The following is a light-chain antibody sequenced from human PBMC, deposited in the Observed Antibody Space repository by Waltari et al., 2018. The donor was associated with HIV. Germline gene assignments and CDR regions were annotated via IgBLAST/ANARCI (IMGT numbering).Light chain of an antibody. CDR1: QGISSA. CDR2: DAS. V-gene: IGKV1-13*02. J-gene: IGKJ5*01. CDR3: QQFNSYPTT. Sequence: AIQLTQSPSSLSASVGDRVTITCRASQGISSALAWYQQKPGKAPKVLIHDASTLESGVPSRFSGSGSGTEFTLTISSLQPEDFAIYYCQQFNSYPTTFGQGTRLEIK.